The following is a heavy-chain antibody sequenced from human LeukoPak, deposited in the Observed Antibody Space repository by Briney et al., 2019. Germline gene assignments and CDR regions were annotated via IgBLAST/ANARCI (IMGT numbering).Heavy chain of an antibody. CDR1: GFTFSDYY. D-gene: IGHD3-22*01. CDR2: ISGSGGST. V-gene: IGHV3-23*01. Sequence: GGSLRLSCAASGFTFSDYYMSWIRQAPGKGLEWVSAISGSGGSTYYADSVKGRFTISRDNSKNTLYPQMNSLRAEDTAVYYCAKARYDSSGYYFDYWGQGTLVTVSS. J-gene: IGHJ4*02. CDR3: AKARYDSSGYYFDY.